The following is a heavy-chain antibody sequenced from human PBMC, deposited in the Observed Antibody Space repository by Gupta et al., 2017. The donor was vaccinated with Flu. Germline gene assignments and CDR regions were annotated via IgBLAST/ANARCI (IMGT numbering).Heavy chain of an antibody. CDR3: ARDGSYCSSTSCYFYFDY. J-gene: IGHJ4*02. D-gene: IGHD2-2*01. CDR2: ISSSGSTI. Sequence: KGLEWVSYISSSGSTIYYADSVKGRFTISRDNAKNSLYLQMNSLRAEDTAVYYCARDGSYCSSTSCYFYFDYWGQGTLVTVSS. V-gene: IGHV3-48*03.